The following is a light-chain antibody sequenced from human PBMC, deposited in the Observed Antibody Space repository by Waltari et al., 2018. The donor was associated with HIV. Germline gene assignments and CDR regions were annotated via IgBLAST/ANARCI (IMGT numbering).Light chain of an antibody. V-gene: IGLV3-1*01. CDR1: TLQNLY. CDR3: QAWDSSTVL. Sequence: SYELTHPPSVSVSPGQTATIPCSGDTLQNLYACWYQQRHGQSPVLFIYQDNKRPLGIPERFSGSRSGNIATLTISGAQAMDEAAYFCQAWDSSTVLFGGGTKLTVL. J-gene: IGLJ2*01. CDR2: QDN.